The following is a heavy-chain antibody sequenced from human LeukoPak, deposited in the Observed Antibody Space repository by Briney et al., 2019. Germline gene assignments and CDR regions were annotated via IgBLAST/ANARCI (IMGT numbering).Heavy chain of an antibody. CDR3: ARPLLSSWDLFDP. CDR1: GASISNSPYF. D-gene: IGHD6-13*01. Sequence: SETLSLTCTVSGASISNSPYFWAWLRQPPGKGLEWIGSISEGGATYYNPSLKSRAIISVNTPSNQCSLNLTSVTAKDTALYYCARPLLSSWDLFDPWGQGTRVTVSS. V-gene: IGHV4-39*01. J-gene: IGHJ5*02. CDR2: ISEGGAT.